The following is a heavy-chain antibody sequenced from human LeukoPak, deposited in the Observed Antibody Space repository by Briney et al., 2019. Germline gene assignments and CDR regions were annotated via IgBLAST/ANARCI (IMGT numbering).Heavy chain of an antibody. CDR1: GGSLSSGDYY. Sequence: SETLSLTCTVSGGSLSSGDYYWSWIRHSPGKGLGWIGYIYYTGTTFFNPSLKSRVTMSVDTSNNQFSLKLSSVTAADTAVFYRARMYFFGLSYYFDHWGQGTLVPVSS. V-gene: IGHV4-30-4*01. J-gene: IGHJ4*02. D-gene: IGHD2/OR15-2a*01. CDR2: IYYTGTT. CDR3: ARMYFFGLSYYFDH.